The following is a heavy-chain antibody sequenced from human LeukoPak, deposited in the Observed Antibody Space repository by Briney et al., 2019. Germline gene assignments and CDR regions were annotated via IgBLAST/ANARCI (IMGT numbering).Heavy chain of an antibody. D-gene: IGHD4-17*01. J-gene: IGHJ4*02. Sequence: QPGGSLRLSCAASGFTFSSYAISWVRQAPGKGLEWVSAISGSGGSTYYADSGKGRFTISRAKSKNTLYLQMNSLRAEDTAVYYCAKDLGTDYGDYFDYWGQGTLVTVSS. CDR2: ISGSGGST. CDR3: AKDLGTDYGDYFDY. V-gene: IGHV3-23*01. CDR1: GFTFSSYA.